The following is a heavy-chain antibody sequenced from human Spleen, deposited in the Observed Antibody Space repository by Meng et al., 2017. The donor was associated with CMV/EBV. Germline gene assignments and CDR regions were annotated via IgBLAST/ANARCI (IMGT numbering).Heavy chain of an antibody. V-gene: IGHV1-2*02. CDR1: GFTFTAYY. CDR2: VNPNVGGT. CDR3: ARSIVGTSGG. D-gene: IGHD1-26*01. Sequence: KVSCKTAGFTFTAYYIHWVRQAPGQGLEWMGWVNPNVGGTNYAQNFQGRVTMTSDASISTAYMELTSLRSDDTAVYYCARSIVGTSGGWGQGTLVTVS. J-gene: IGHJ4*02.